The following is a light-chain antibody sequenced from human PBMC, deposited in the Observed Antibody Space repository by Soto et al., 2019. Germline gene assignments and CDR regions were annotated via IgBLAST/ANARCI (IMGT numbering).Light chain of an antibody. CDR3: QQYGSSPWT. CDR2: LAS. Sequence: EIVLTQSPGTLSLSPGERATLSCRASQSVTNNYLAWYQQKTGQTPRLFVYLASSRAPGIPDRFSGSGSGTHFTLTIRRVEPEDFAVYYCQQYGSSPWTFGQGTKVEIK. CDR1: QSVTNNY. J-gene: IGKJ1*01. V-gene: IGKV3-20*01.